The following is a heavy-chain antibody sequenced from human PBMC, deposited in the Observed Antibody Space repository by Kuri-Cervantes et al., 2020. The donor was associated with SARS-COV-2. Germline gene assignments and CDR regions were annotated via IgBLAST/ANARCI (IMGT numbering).Heavy chain of an antibody. V-gene: IGHV4-59*01. CDR1: GGFISSYY. J-gene: IGHJ5*02. D-gene: IGHD6-19*01. CDR3: ARGIGDSSGWYLGWFDP. CDR2: IYYSGST. Sequence: GSLRLSCTVSGGFISSYYWSWIRQPPGKGLEWIGYIYYSGSTNYNPSLKSRVTISVDTSKNQFSLKLSSVTAADTAVYYCARGIGDSSGWYLGWFDPWGQGTLVTVSS.